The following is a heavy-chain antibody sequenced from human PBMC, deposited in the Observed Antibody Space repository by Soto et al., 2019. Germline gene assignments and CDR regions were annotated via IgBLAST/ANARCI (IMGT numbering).Heavy chain of an antibody. D-gene: IGHD3-3*01. CDR3: ARSGFSDFWSGYHYGMDV. V-gene: IGHV1-69*13. CDR2: IIPIFGTA. J-gene: IGHJ6*02. CDR1: GGTFSSYA. Sequence: SSVKVSCKASGGTFSSYAISWVRQAPGQGLEWMGGIIPIFGTANYAQKFQGRVTITADESTSTAYMELSSLRSEDTAVYYCARSGFSDFWSGYHYGMDVWGQGTTVTVSS.